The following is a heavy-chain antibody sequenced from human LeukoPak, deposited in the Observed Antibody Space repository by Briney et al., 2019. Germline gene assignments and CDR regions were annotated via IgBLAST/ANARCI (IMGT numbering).Heavy chain of an antibody. V-gene: IGHV3-23*01. D-gene: IGHD6-19*01. J-gene: IGHJ3*02. CDR3: AKDRLAAVAGTLYDVFDI. CDR2: ISGSGGNT. CDR1: GFTFGDYA. Sequence: GGSLRLFCTASGFTFGDYAMSWFRQAPGKGLERASSISGSGGNTYYADSVKGRFTISRDYSKNTMYLQMNSLRADDTAVYYCAKDRLAAVAGTLYDVFDIWGQGTMVTVSS.